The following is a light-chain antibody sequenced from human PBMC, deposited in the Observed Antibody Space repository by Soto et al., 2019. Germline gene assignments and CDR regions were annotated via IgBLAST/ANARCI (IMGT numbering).Light chain of an antibody. CDR3: CAYAGNRIFV. V-gene: IGLV2-23*01. CDR2: ENI. CDR1: SSDVGAYDL. J-gene: IGLJ2*01. Sequence: QAVVTQPASVSGSPGQSITISCIGTSSDVGAYDLVSWYQQHPGTAPRLIIYENIRRPSSIASRFSGSKSGNTASLTISGLRAEDEANYHCCAYAGNRIFVFGGGTKLTVL.